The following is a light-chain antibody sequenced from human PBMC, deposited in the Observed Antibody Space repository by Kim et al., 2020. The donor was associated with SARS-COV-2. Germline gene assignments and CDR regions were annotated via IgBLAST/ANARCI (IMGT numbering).Light chain of an antibody. Sequence: EILMTQSPATLSVSPGERATLSCRASQSLSSNLAWYQQRPGQAPRLLIYGASTRATGVPTRFSGSGSGTEFTLTISSLQSEDFAFYYCQQYNNWPRTFGQGTKLEI. CDR3: QQYNNWPRT. CDR1: QSLSSN. CDR2: GAS. J-gene: IGKJ2*01. V-gene: IGKV3-15*01.